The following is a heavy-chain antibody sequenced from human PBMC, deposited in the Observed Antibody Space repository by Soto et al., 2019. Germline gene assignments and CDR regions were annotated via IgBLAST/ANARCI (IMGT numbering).Heavy chain of an antibody. V-gene: IGHV5-51*01. CDR2: IYPGDSDA. CDR3: ARQREAYCSTGRCPFDY. D-gene: IGHD2-2*01. CDR1: GYSFTTYC. J-gene: IGHJ4*02. Sequence: EVQLVQSGAEVEKPGESLKISCKASGYSFTTYCIVWVRQMPGKGLESMGIIYPGDSDARYSPSFQGQVTISADKSINTAYLQWSSLKASDTALSYCARQREAYCSTGRCPFDYWGQGSLVTVSS.